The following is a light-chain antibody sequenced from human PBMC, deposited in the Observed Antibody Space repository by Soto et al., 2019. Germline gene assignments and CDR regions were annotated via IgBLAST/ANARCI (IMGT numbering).Light chain of an antibody. J-gene: IGKJ1*01. CDR1: QRIRYY. CDR2: AAS. V-gene: IGKV1-39*01. Sequence: DIQMTQSPSSLSASVGDRVTISCRASQRIRYYVSWYQQKPGTAPKLLIRAASTLQSGVPSRFSGSGSGTDFTLTISSLQIDEFATYFCQQTDSTPQTFGQGTNVEI. CDR3: QQTDSTPQT.